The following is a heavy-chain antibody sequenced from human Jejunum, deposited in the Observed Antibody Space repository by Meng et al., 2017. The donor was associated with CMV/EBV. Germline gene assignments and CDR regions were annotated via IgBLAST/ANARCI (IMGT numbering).Heavy chain of an antibody. CDR2: ISNDGTNK. CDR3: ARRIAATGPLWYFDS. CDR1: GFKFDDYG. D-gene: IGHD6-13*01. J-gene: IGHJ4*02. V-gene: IGHV3-30*19. Sequence: GFKFDDYGMHWVRQAPGKGLEWVAVISNDGTNKYYADSVKGRFTISRDNSKNTLYVQMNSLRADDTAVYYCARRIAATGPLWYFDSWGQGTLVTVSS.